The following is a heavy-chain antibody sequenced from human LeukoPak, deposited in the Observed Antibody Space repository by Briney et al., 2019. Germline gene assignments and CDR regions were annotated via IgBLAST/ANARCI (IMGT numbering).Heavy chain of an antibody. CDR3: AKDGVTMVRGVSKDYYYYMDV. D-gene: IGHD3-10*01. CDR1: GFTFSSYG. V-gene: IGHV3-30*02. J-gene: IGHJ6*03. Sequence: GGSLRLSCAASGFTFSSYGMHWVRQAPGKALEWVAFIRYDGSNKYYADSVKGRLTISRDNSKNTLYLQMNSLRAEDTAVYYCAKDGVTMVRGVSKDYYYYMDVWGKGTTVTVSS. CDR2: IRYDGSNK.